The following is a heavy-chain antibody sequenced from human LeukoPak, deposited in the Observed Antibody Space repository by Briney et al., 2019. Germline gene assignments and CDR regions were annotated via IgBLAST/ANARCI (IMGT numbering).Heavy chain of an antibody. V-gene: IGHV4-34*01. CDR3: ARAPGGYYDSSGLLTHFDY. CDR2: IYHSGST. D-gene: IGHD3-22*01. CDR1: GGSFTGYY. Sequence: SETLSLTCAVYGGSFTGYYWTWIRQPPGKGLEWIGEIYHSGSTNYSPSLKSRVTISIDTSKNEFSLKLSSVTAADTAVYYCARAPGGYYDSSGLLTHFDYWGQGTLVTVSS. J-gene: IGHJ4*02.